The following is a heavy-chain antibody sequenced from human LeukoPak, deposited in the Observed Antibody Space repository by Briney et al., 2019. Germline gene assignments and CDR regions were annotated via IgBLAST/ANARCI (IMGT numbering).Heavy chain of an antibody. D-gene: IGHD3-22*01. V-gene: IGHV3-9*01. J-gene: IGHJ4*02. CDR2: ISWNSGSI. CDR3: AKEGMIGVNY. CDR1: GFTFDDYA. Sequence: QPGGSLRLSCAASGFTFDDYAMHWVRQAPGKGLEWVSGISWNSGSIGYADSVKGRFTISRDNAKSSLYLQMNSLRAEDTALYYCAKEGMIGVNYWGQGTLVTVSS.